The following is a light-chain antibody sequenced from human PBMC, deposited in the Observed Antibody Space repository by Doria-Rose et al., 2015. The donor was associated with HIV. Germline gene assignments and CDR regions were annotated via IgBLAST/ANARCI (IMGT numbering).Light chain of an antibody. CDR1: SGDIGAYNY. J-gene: IGLJ2*01. Sequence: QSALTQPRSVSGSPGQSVTISCTGTSGDIGAYNYVSWYQQYPGKAPKLIIFDVSKRPSGVSGRFSGSKSANTASLTISGLQAEDEADYHCCSYAGSYTLIFGGGTKLTVL. CDR2: DVS. V-gene: IGLV2-11*01. CDR3: CSYAGSYTLI.